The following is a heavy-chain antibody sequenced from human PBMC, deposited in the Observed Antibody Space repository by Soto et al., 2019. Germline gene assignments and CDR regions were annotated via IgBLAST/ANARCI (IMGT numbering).Heavy chain of an antibody. CDR3: AGAAAATPGWFDP. CDR2: IIPILGIA. D-gene: IGHD6-13*01. V-gene: IGHV1-69*02. CDR1: GGTFSSYT. Sequence: QVQLVQSGAEVKKPGSSVKVSCKASGGTFSSYTISWVRQAPGQGLEWMGRIIPILGIANYAQKFQGSVTITADKSTSTAYMELSSLRSEDTAVYYCAGAAAATPGWFDPWGQGTLVTVSS. J-gene: IGHJ5*02.